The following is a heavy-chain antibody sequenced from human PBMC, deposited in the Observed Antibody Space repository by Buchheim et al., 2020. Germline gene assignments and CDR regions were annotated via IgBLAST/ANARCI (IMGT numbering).Heavy chain of an antibody. J-gene: IGHJ6*03. CDR3: ARGVVVIKDYYYYMDV. V-gene: IGHV3-48*03. CDR2: ISSSGNTI. CDR1: GFTFSSYE. Sequence: EVQLVESGGGLVQPGGSLRLSCAASGFTFSSYEMNWVRQAPGKGLEWVSYISSSGNTIYYADSVKGRFTISRDNAKNSLYLQMNSLRAEDTAVYYCARGVVVIKDYYYYMDVWGKGTT. D-gene: IGHD3-22*01.